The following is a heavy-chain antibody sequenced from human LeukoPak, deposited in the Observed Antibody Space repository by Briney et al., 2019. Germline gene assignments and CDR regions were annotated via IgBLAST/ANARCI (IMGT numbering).Heavy chain of an antibody. CDR1: GYTFTSYG. Sequence: ASVKVSCKASGYTFTSYGISWVRQAPGQGLEWMGWISAYNGNTNYAQKLQGRVTMTTDTSTSTAYMELRSLRSDDPAVYYCARDLGLSYYYYMDVWGKGTTVTISS. V-gene: IGHV1-18*01. D-gene: IGHD5-18*01. CDR2: ISAYNGNT. CDR3: ARDLGLSYYYYMDV. J-gene: IGHJ6*03.